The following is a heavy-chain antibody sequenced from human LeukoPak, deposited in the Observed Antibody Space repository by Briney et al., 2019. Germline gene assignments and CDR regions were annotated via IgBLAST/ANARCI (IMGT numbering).Heavy chain of an antibody. CDR3: ARYRVSAFDI. D-gene: IGHD1-14*01. CDR1: GGSFSDYY. CDR2: VNHSGST. V-gene: IGHV4-34*01. J-gene: IGHJ3*02. Sequence: SETLSLTCAVHGGSFSDYYWSWIRQPPGKGLEWIGEVNHSGSTNYNPSLASRVTISLDTSKNQFSLKLSSVTAADTAVYYCARYRVSAFDIWGQGTLVTVSS.